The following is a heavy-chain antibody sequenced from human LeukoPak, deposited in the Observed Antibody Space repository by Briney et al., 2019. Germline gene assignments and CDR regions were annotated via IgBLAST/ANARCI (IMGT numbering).Heavy chain of an antibody. J-gene: IGHJ6*03. D-gene: IGHD6-6*01. CDR3: ARLAARGYMDV. V-gene: IGHV4-61*05. CDR2: IYYSGST. CDR1: GGAISISSYY. Sequence: SETLSLSCTVSGGAISISSYYWGWIRQPPGKGLEWIGYIYYSGSTNYNPSLKSRVTISVDTSKNQFSLKLSSVTAADTAVYYCARLAARGYMDVWGKGTTVTVSS.